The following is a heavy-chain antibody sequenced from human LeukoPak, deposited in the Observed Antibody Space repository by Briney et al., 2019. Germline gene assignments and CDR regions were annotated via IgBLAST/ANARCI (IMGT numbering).Heavy chain of an antibody. CDR3: ARDPGDYIWGSYRYTGSFDY. CDR1: GLTFSSYG. J-gene: IGHJ4*02. Sequence: GGSLRLSCAASGLTFSSYGMHWVRQAPGEGLEWVAVIWYDGSNKYYADSVKGRFTISRDNSKNTLYLQMNSLRAEDTAVYYCARDPGDYIWGSYRYTGSFDYWGQGTLVTVSS. D-gene: IGHD3-16*02. CDR2: IWYDGSNK. V-gene: IGHV3-33*01.